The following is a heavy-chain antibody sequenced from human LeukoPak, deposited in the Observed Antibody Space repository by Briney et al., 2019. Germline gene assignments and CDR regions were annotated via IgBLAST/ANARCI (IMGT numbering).Heavy chain of an antibody. Sequence: PGRSLRLSCAASGFTFSSYGMHWVRQAPGKGLEWVAVISYDGSNKYYADSVKGRFTISRDNSKNTLYLQMNSLRAEDTAVYYCAKNSTSGSGTYYDIYYYNGMDVWGQGTTVTVSS. CDR2: ISYDGSNK. D-gene: IGHD3-10*01. CDR3: AKNSTSGSGTYYDIYYYNGMDV. V-gene: IGHV3-30*18. J-gene: IGHJ6*02. CDR1: GFTFSSYG.